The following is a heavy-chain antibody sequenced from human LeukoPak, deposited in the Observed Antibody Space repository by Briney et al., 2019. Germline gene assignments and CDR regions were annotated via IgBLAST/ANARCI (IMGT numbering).Heavy chain of an antibody. V-gene: IGHV5-51*01. J-gene: IGHJ4*02. D-gene: IGHD3-10*01. Sequence: GESLKISCEGSGYSFTNYWIGWVRQMPGKGLEWMGIIYPSDSHTRYSLSFQGQVTISADKSISTAYLQWSSLKASDSAMYYCARPHFGASDYWGQGTLVTVSS. CDR1: GYSFTNYW. CDR2: IYPSDSHT. CDR3: ARPHFGASDY.